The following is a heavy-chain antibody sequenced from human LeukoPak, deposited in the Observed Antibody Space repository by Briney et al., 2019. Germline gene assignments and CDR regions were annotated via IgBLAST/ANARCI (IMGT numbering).Heavy chain of an antibody. Sequence: GGSLRLSCAASGFTFSRYSMHWVRQAPGKGLVWVSHVNSDGSGTDYADSVKGRFTISRDNAKNTLYLQMNSLRVEDTAVYYCVCLGLGGLSLDWGQGTLATVSS. J-gene: IGHJ4*02. CDR3: VCLGLGGLSLD. CDR2: VNSDGSGT. V-gene: IGHV3-74*01. D-gene: IGHD3-16*01. CDR1: GFTFSRYS.